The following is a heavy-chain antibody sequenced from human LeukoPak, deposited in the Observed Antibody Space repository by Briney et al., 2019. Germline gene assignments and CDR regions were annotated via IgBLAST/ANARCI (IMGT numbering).Heavy chain of an antibody. J-gene: IGHJ4*02. CDR1: GGSISSGGYY. Sequence: SEALSLTCTVSGGSISSGGYYWSWIRQHPGKGLEWIGYIYYSGSTYYNPSLKSRVTISVDTSKNQFSLKLSSVTAADTAVYYCARVPIPPHCSSTSCYSIGYWGQGTLVTVSS. D-gene: IGHD2-2*01. CDR2: IYYSGST. CDR3: ARVPIPPHCSSTSCYSIGY. V-gene: IGHV4-31*03.